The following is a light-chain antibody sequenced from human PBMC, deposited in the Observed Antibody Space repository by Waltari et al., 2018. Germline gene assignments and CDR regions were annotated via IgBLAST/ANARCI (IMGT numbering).Light chain of an antibody. J-gene: IGKJ1*01. CDR3: MQATQWPLT. Sequence: DLVLTQSPLPLPVTLGRPATISSRSSQSLVHSDGKTYLNWFHQRPGQSPRRLIYKVFNRESGVPDRFSGSGSGTDFTLKISRVEAEDVGTYYCMQATQWPLTFGQGTKVEIK. V-gene: IGKV2-30*02. CDR1: QSLVHSDGKTY. CDR2: KVF.